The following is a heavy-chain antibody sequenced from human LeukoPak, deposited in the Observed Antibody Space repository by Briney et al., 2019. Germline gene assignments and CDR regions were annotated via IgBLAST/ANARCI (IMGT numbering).Heavy chain of an antibody. CDR3: AYGSGSFPGSIFDY. V-gene: IGHV3-66*01. CDR2: IYSGGST. J-gene: IGHJ4*02. CDR1: GFTVSSNY. Sequence: GGSLRLSCAASGFTVSSNYMSWVRQAPGKGLEWVSVIYSGGSTYYADSVKGRFTISRDNPKNTLYLQMNSLRAEDTAVYYCAYGSGSFPGSIFDYWGQGTLVTVSS. D-gene: IGHD3-10*01.